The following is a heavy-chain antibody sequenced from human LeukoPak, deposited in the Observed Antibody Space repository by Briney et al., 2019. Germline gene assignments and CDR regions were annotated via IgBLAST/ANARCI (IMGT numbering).Heavy chain of an antibody. J-gene: IGHJ4*02. CDR2: INDVGSDS. D-gene: IGHD6-19*01. CDR1: GFTFSAYW. V-gene: IGHV3-74*01. Sequence: SGGSLRPSCAASGFTFSAYWMHWVRQAPGKGLVWVGRINDVGSDSTYVDSVKGRFTISRDNAKNTLYLQMNNLRAEDTAVYYCAGVKVAGTRSFDYWGQGTLATVSS. CDR3: AGVKVAGTRSFDY.